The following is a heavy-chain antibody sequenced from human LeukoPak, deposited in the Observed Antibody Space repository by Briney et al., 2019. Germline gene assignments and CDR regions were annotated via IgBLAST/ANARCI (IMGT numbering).Heavy chain of an antibody. CDR1: GGTFSSYA. J-gene: IGHJ4*02. D-gene: IGHD6-13*01. CDR3: ASGRRDSSSWYGSDDY. CDR2: IIPIFGTA. Sequence: GASVKVSCKASGGTFSSYAISWVRQAPGQGLEWMGGIIPIFGTANYAQKFQGRVTITADESTSTAYMELSSLRSEDTAVYYCASGRRDSSSWYGSDDYWGQGTLVTVSS. V-gene: IGHV1-69*13.